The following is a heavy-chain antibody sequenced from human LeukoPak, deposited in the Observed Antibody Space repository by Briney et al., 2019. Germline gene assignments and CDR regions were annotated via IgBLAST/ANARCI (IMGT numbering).Heavy chain of an antibody. CDR1: GFIFSSYW. CDR2: IKQDGSEK. CDR3: VTTVAGLDY. V-gene: IGHV3-7*01. J-gene: IGHJ4*02. Sequence: GGSLRLSCAASGFIFSSYWVSWVRQAPGKGLEWVANIKQDGSEKYYVDSVKGRFTISRDNAKNSLYLQMSSLRAEDTAVYYCVTTVAGLDYWGQGTLVTVSS. D-gene: IGHD6-19*01.